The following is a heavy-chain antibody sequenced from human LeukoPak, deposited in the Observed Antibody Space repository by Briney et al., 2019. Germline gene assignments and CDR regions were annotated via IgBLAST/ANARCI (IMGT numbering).Heavy chain of an antibody. CDR2: IYYSGST. CDR1: GGSISSSSYY. J-gene: IGHJ2*01. V-gene: IGHV4-39*01. Sequence: PSETLSLTCTVSGGSISSSSYYWGWIRQPPGKGLEWIGSIYYSGSTYYNPSLKSRVTISVDTSKNQSSLKLSSVTAADTAVYYCARRSLWYFDLWGRGTLVTVSS. CDR3: ARRSLWYFDL.